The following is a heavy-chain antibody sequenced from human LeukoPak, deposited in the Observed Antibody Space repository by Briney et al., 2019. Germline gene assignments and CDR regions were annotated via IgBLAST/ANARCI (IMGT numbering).Heavy chain of an antibody. D-gene: IGHD2-2*01. CDR1: GFTFSNYW. CDR2: ISYDGSNK. Sequence: GGSLRLSCAASGFTFSNYWMHWVRQAPGKGLEWVAVISYDGSNKYYADSVKGRFTISRDNSKNTLYLQMNSLRAENTAVYYCARVVRVPVACFDYWGQGTLVTVSS. CDR3: ARVVRVPVACFDY. J-gene: IGHJ4*02. V-gene: IGHV3-30*14.